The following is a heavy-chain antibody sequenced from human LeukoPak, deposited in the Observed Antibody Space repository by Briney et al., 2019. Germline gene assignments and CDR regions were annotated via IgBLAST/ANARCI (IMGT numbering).Heavy chain of an antibody. CDR1: GGTFSSYA. J-gene: IGHJ6*03. Sequence: ASVKVSCKASGGTFSSYAISWVRQAPGQGLEWMGGIIPIFGTANYAQKFQGRVTITTNESTSTAYMELSSLRSEDTAVYYCARDGPGLYYYMDVWSKGTTVTVSS. CDR3: ARDGPGLYYYMDV. V-gene: IGHV1-69*05. CDR2: IIPIFGTA.